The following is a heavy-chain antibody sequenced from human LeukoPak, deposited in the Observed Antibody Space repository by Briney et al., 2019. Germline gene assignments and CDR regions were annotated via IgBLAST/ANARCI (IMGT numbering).Heavy chain of an antibody. D-gene: IGHD6-13*01. V-gene: IGHV1-8*01. CDR3: ARAPMGAAALY. CDR2: MNPNSGNT. CDR1: GYTFTSYD. J-gene: IGHJ4*02. Sequence: ASVKVSCKASGYTFTSYDINWVRQATGQGLEWMGWMNPNSGNTGYAQKFQGRVTMTRNTSISTAYMELSSLRSDDTAFYYCARAPMGAAALYWGQGTLVTVSS.